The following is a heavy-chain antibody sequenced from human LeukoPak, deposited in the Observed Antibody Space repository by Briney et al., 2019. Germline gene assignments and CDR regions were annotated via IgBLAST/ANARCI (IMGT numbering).Heavy chain of an antibody. J-gene: IGHJ6*03. D-gene: IGHD3-3*01. CDR2: FSDTGST. Sequence: SETLSLTCTVSGGSISSYYWSWIRQPPGKGLEWIGYFSDTGSTNYNPSLRSRVTLSVDTSKNQFSLKLSSVTAADTAVYYCARGSGTMYYYYYYMDFWGKGTTVTVSS. CDR3: ARGSGTMYYYYYYMDF. V-gene: IGHV4-59*01. CDR1: GGSISSYY.